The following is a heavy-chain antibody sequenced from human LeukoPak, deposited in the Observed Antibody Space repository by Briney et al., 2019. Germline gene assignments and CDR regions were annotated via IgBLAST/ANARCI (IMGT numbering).Heavy chain of an antibody. CDR3: ARAKIAAAGTGAFDV. Sequence: GGSLRLACAASGFTFSSYAMTWVRQAPGKGLEWVSAFSATDGSAQYAESVEGRFTISRDNSKNTLFLQMNSLGAENTAVYYCARAKIAAAGTGAFDVWGQGTLVTVSS. CDR2: FSATDGSA. CDR1: GFTFSSYA. J-gene: IGHJ3*01. D-gene: IGHD6-13*01. V-gene: IGHV3-23*01.